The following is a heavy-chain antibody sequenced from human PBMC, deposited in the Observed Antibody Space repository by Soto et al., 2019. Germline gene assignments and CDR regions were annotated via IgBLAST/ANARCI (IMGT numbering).Heavy chain of an antibody. CDR1: GFTFSIYA. CDR3: AKLSSGSYWYFDL. V-gene: IGHV3-23*01. Sequence: GGSLRLSCAASGFTFSIYAMSWVRHAPEKGLEWVSTISGGGGSTYYADSVKGRFTISRDNSKNTLYLQMNSLRAEDTAVYYCAKLSSGSYWYFDLWGRGTLVTVSS. J-gene: IGHJ2*01. D-gene: IGHD6-19*01. CDR2: ISGGGGST.